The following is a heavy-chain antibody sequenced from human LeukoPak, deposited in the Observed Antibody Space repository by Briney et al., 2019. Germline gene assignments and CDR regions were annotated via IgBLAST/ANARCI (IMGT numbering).Heavy chain of an antibody. J-gene: IGHJ4*02. Sequence: PSETLSLTCAVSGYSMSSGYYWGWIRQPPGKGLEWIGSVYHSGTTYYIPSLKSRVTISVDTSKNQFSLKVSSVTAADTAVYFCARGISTTGHDYWGQGTLVTVSS. CDR2: VYHSGTT. D-gene: IGHD2/OR15-2a*01. V-gene: IGHV4-38-2*01. CDR3: ARGISTTGHDY. CDR1: GYSMSSGYY.